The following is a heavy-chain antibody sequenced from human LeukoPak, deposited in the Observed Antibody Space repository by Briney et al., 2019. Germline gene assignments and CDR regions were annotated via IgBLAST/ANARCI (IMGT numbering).Heavy chain of an antibody. CDR1: GFTFNNYW. V-gene: IGHV3-7*01. CDR3: ARGKDYIWGSYRYRAFDI. J-gene: IGHJ3*02. D-gene: IGHD3-16*02. CDR2: IKQDGSEK. Sequence: GGSLRLSCTASGFTFNNYWMSWVRQAPGKGLEWVANIKQDGSEKYYVDSVKGRFTISRDNAKNSLYLQMNSLRAEDTAVYYCARGKDYIWGSYRYRAFDIWGQGTMVTVSS.